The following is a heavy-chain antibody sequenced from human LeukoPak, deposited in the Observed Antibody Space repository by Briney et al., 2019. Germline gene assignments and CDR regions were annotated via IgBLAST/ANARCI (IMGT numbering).Heavy chain of an antibody. J-gene: IGHJ4*02. CDR3: ARHKGSWAYCGGDCYSGYFDY. CDR2: NSGSA. CDR1: GGSISSSSYY. D-gene: IGHD2-21*02. Sequence: PSETLSLTCTVSGGSISSSSYYWGRIRQPPGKGLEWIGSNSGSAYYNPSLKSRATISVDTSKNQFSLKLGSLTAADTAVYYCARHKGSWAYCGGDCYSGYFDYWGQGTLVTVSS. V-gene: IGHV4-39*01.